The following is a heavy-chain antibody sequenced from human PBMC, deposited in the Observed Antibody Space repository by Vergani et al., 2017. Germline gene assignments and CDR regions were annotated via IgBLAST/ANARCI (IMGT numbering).Heavy chain of an antibody. D-gene: IGHD1-7*01. CDR2: IYWNDDQ. CDR1: GFSLNTRGVS. V-gene: IGHV2-5*04. Sequence: QITLKESGPTLVKPTQTLTLTCTFSGFSLNTRGVSVAWIRQPPGKALDWLALIYWNDDQHYSPSLNNRVTITKDTSKNQVVLTMTNMDYVDTGTYYCVYRKPECGTTGGFYPFYDYYYMDVWGKGTTVTVSS. CDR3: VYRKPECGTTGGFYPFYDYYYMDV. J-gene: IGHJ6*03.